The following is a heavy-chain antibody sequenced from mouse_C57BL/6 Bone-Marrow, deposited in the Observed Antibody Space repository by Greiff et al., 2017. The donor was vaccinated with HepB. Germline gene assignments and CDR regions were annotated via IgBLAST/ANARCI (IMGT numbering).Heavy chain of an antibody. CDR3: ARDTYYYGSSWYFDV. Sequence: EVKVVESEGGLVQPGSSMKLSCTASGFTFSDYYMAWVRQVPEKGLEWVANINYDGSSTYYLDSLKSRFIISRDNAKNILYLQMSSLKSEDTATYYCARDTYYYGSSWYFDVWGTGTTVTVSS. D-gene: IGHD1-1*01. V-gene: IGHV5-16*01. J-gene: IGHJ1*03. CDR1: GFTFSDYY. CDR2: INYDGSST.